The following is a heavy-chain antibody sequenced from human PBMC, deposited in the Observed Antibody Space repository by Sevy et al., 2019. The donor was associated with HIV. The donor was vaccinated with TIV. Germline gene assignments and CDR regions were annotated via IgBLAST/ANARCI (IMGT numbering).Heavy chain of an antibody. CDR1: GGSFSNFP. D-gene: IGHD3-22*01. V-gene: IGHV1-69*13. Sequence: ASVKVSRKASGGSFSNFPVRWVRQAPGQGLEWMGMIISKFGTTDYEQKFQGGVTITADESTTTAYMELPSLRSEDTAVYYCAREIPDYVSGYYSVDAFDIWGQGTKVTVSS. CDR2: IISKFGTT. J-gene: IGHJ3*02. CDR3: AREIPDYVSGYYSVDAFDI.